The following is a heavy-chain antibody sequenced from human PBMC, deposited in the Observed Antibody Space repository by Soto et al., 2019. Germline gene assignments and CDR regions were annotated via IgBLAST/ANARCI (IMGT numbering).Heavy chain of an antibody. CDR2: ISGYNGDT. D-gene: IGHD1-1*01. CDR1: GYIFTNYG. Sequence: QIQLVQSGAEVKKPGASLKVSCKASGYIFTNYGITWVRQAPGQGLEWMGWISGYNGDTNYAPKFQGRVTMTTDTSTNTGFLEWRSLRSDDTAIYYCARGTDQTEDYWGQGTLVTVSP. CDR3: ARGTDQTEDY. V-gene: IGHV1-18*01. J-gene: IGHJ4*02.